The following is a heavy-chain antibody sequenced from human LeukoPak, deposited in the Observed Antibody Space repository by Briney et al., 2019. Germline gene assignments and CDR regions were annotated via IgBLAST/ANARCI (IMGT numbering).Heavy chain of an antibody. CDR3: ARARWSYVDY. CDR2: IYHSGST. CDR1: GYSISSGYY. J-gene: IGHJ4*02. D-gene: IGHD3-3*01. Sequence: SETLSLTCAVSGYSISSGYYWGWIRQPPGKGLEWIGSIYHSGSTYYNPSLKSRVTISVDTSKNHFSLKLSSLTAADTAVYYCARARWSYVDYWGQGTLVTVSS. V-gene: IGHV4-38-2*01.